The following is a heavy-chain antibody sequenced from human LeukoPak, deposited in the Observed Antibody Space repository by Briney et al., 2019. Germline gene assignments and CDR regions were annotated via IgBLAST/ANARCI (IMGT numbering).Heavy chain of an antibody. J-gene: IGHJ4*02. Sequence: SETLSLTCTVSGGSISSYYWSWIRQPPGKGLEWIGYIYYSGSTNYNPSLKSRVTISVDTSKNQFSLKLSSVTAADTAVYYCARSGLWFGEFHAEIDYWGQGTLVTVSS. CDR2: IYYSGST. CDR1: GGSISSYY. V-gene: IGHV4-59*12. D-gene: IGHD3-10*01. CDR3: ARSGLWFGEFHAEIDY.